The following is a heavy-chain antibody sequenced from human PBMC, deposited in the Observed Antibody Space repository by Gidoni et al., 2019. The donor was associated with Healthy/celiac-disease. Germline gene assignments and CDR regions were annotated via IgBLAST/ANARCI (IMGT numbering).Heavy chain of an antibody. D-gene: IGHD3-22*01. CDR2: PAYDGSNK. V-gene: IGHV3-30*18. CDR3: AKDMIVVVAIGD. CDR1: GFTFSSYG. Sequence: QVQLVESGGGVVQPGRSLRLSCAASGFTFSSYGMHWVRQAPGKGLEWVAVPAYDGSNKYYADSVKGRFTISRDNSKNTLYLQMNSLRAEDTAVYYCAKDMIVVVAIGDWGQGTLVTVSS. J-gene: IGHJ4*02.